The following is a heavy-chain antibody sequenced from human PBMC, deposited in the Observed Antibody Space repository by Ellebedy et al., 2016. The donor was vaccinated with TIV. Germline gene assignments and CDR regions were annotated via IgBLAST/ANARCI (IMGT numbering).Heavy chain of an antibody. CDR3: ARERLRGFGELVGMDV. CDR1: GGSISSYY. D-gene: IGHD3-10*01. Sequence: MPSETLSLTCTVSGGSISSYYWSWIRQPPGKGLEWIGYIYYSGSTNYNPSLKSRVTISVDTSKNQFSLKLSSVTAADTAVYYCARERLRGFGELVGMDVWGQGTTVTVSS. J-gene: IGHJ6*02. V-gene: IGHV4-59*01. CDR2: IYYSGST.